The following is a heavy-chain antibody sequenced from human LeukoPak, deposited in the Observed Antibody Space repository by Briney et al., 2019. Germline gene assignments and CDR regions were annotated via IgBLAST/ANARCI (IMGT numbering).Heavy chain of an antibody. CDR3: AKGESDSGGFFPLFDY. Sequence: GGSLRLSCAASGFTFSNYGMSWVRQAPGKGLEWVAVIGNSGGSTYYADSVKGRFSISRDNSKNTLYLQMNRLRVEDTAVYYCAKGESDSGGFFPLFDYWGQGTLVTVSS. CDR1: GFTFSNYG. J-gene: IGHJ4*02. V-gene: IGHV3-23*01. CDR2: IGNSGGST. D-gene: IGHD3-22*01.